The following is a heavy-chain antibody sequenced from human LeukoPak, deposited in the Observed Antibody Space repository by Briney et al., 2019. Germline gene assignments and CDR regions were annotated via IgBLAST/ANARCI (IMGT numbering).Heavy chain of an antibody. V-gene: IGHV1-46*01. CDR1: GYTFTGYY. Sequence: ASAKVPCKASGYTFTGYYMHWVRQAPGQGLEWMGIINPSGGSTSYAQKFQGRVTVTRDMSTSTVYMELSSLRSEDTAVYYCARDNGRYSFNAFDIWGQGTMVTVSS. CDR2: INPSGGST. J-gene: IGHJ3*02. CDR3: ARDNGRYSFNAFDI. D-gene: IGHD6-13*01.